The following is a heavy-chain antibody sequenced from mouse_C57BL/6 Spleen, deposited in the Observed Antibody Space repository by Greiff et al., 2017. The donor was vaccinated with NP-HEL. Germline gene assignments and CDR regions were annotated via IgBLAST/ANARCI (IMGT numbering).Heavy chain of an antibody. J-gene: IGHJ4*01. CDR1: GFTFSSYA. CDR3: ARDGGYYDDAMDY. CDR2: ISDGGSYT. Sequence: EVHLVESGGGLVKPGGSLKLSCAASGFTFSSYAMSWVRQTPEKRLEWVATISDGGSYTYYPDNVKGRFTISRDNAKNNLYLQMSHLKSEDTAMYYCARDGGYYDDAMDYWGQGTSVTVSS. V-gene: IGHV5-4*01. D-gene: IGHD2-3*01.